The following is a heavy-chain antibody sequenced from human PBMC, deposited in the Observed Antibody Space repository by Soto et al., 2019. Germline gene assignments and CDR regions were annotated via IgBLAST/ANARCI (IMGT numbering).Heavy chain of an antibody. Sequence: GESLKISCKGSGYSFTSYWISWVRQMPGKGLEWMGRIDPSDSYTNYSPSFQGHVTISADKSISTAYLQWSSLKASDTAMYYCARHFDDATTTYYYYDSSGYHFDYWGQGTLVTVSS. CDR1: GYSFTSYW. D-gene: IGHD3-22*01. CDR3: ARHFDDATTTYYYYDSSGYHFDY. J-gene: IGHJ4*02. CDR2: IDPSDSYT. V-gene: IGHV5-10-1*01.